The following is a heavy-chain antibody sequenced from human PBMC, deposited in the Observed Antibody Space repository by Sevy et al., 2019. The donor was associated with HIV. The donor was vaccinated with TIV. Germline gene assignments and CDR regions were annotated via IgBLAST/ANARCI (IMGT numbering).Heavy chain of an antibody. CDR3: AGEGDSWLPFDY. CDR1: GFTFTSYA. D-gene: IGHD6-13*01. CDR2: ISGLNNYI. V-gene: IGHV3-21*01. J-gene: IGHJ4*02. Sequence: GGSLRLSCKPSGFTFTSYAMSWVRQAPGKGLEWVSSISGLNNYIYYADSVKGRFTISRDNAKNSLYLQMNSLRAEDTAVYYCAGEGDSWLPFDYWGQGTLVTVSS.